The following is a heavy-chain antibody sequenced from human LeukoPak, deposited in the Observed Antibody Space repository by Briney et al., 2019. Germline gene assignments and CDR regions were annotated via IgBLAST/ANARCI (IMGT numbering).Heavy chain of an antibody. J-gene: IGHJ3*02. CDR2: MNPNSGNT. D-gene: IGHD3-3*01. CDR1: GYTFTSYD. Sequence: ASVKVSCKASGYTFTSYDINWVRQATGQGLEWMGWMNPNSGNTGYAQKFQGRVTITRNTSISTAYMELSSLRSEDTAVYYCARVPTYYDFWSGYRDAFDIWGQGTMVTVSS. CDR3: ARVPTYYDFWSGYRDAFDI. V-gene: IGHV1-8*03.